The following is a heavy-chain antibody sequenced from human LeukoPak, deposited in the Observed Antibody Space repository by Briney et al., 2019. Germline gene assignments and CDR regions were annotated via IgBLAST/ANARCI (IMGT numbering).Heavy chain of an antibody. D-gene: IGHD4-17*01. J-gene: IGHJ6*02. CDR3: ARRANGDPYYYYYYGMDV. V-gene: IGHV4-59*08. Sequence: PSETLSLTCAVYGGSFTKHQWSWIRQPPGKGLEWIGYIYYSGSTNYNPSLKSRVTISVDTSKNQFPLKLSSVTAADTAVYYCARRANGDPYYYYYYGMDVWGQGTTVTVSS. CDR1: GGSFTKHQ. CDR2: IYYSGST.